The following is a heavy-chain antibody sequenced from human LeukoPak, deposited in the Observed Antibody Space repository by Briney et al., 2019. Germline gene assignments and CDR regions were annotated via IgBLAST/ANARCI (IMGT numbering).Heavy chain of an antibody. J-gene: IGHJ4*02. CDR2: IYSGGNT. D-gene: IGHD2-21*02. CDR1: GFTVSSNY. CDR3: ARGGGAYCGSDCYRNSDD. Sequence: GGSLRLSCAVSGFTVSSNYMSWVRQAPGEGLEWVSVIYSGGNTYYADSVKGRFTISRDNSKNTMDLQMNSLRAEDTAVYYCARGGGAYCGSDCYRNSDDWGQGTLVTVSS. V-gene: IGHV3-66*01.